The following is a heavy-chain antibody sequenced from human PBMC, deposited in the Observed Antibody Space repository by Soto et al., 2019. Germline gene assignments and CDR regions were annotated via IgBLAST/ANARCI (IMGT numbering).Heavy chain of an antibody. CDR3: TRGPRVSSIGTGAH. D-gene: IGHD6-6*01. V-gene: IGHV3-74*01. J-gene: IGHJ4*02. CDR1: GFTFSAYW. Sequence: GGSLRLSCKVSGFTFSAYWMHWVRQVPGKGLIWVSRISDDGSTTTYADSVKGRFTISRDNAKNTLYLQMNSLRADDTGLYYCTRGPRVSSIGTGAHWGQGTLVTVSS. CDR2: ISDDGSTT.